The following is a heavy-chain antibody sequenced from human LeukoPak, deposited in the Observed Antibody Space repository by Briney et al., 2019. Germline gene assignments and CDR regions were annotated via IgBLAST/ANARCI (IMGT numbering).Heavy chain of an antibody. CDR1: GFTFSNAW. Sequence: GGSLRLSCAASGFTFSNAWMSWVRQAPGKGLEWVGRIRSKANSYATAYAASVKGRFTISRDDSKNTAYLQMNSLKTEDTAVYYCTRRSGSYISWGQGTLVTVSS. V-gene: IGHV3-73*01. J-gene: IGHJ5*02. CDR3: TRRSGSYIS. D-gene: IGHD1-26*01. CDR2: IRSKANSYAT.